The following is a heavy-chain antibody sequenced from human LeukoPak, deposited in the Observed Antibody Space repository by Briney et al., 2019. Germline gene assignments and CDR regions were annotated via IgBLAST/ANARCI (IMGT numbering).Heavy chain of an antibody. CDR3: ARVPADDYSNDGGWFDP. Sequence: SETLSLTCTVSAYSISSGYYWGWIRQPPGKGLEWIGSIYHSGSTSYNPSHKSRVTISVDTSKNQFSLKLSSVTAADTAVYYCARVPADDYSNDGGWFDPWGQGTLVTVSS. V-gene: IGHV4-38-2*02. J-gene: IGHJ5*02. D-gene: IGHD4-11*01. CDR2: IYHSGST. CDR1: AYSISSGYY.